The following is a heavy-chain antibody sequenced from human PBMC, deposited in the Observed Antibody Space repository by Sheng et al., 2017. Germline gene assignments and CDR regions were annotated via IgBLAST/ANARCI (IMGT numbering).Heavy chain of an antibody. J-gene: IGHJ4*03. Sequence: QVHLQQWGAGLLKPSETPSLTCAVYGGSFSGHFWTWIRQSPGKGLEWIGEISHSGDTNYNPSFMSRITLAVDTSKNQFSLKMTSVTIADTAHYFCARRLDWGTHLDYWGQGRLITVSS. CDR1: GGSFSGHF. D-gene: IGHD3-9*01. CDR2: ISHSGDT. CDR3: ARRLDWGTHLDY. V-gene: IGHV4-34*01.